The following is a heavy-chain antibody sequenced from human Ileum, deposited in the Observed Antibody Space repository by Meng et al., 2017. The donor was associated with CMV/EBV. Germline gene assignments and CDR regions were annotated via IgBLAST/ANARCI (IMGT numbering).Heavy chain of an antibody. V-gene: IGHV3-23*01. J-gene: IGHJ6*02. CDR2: ISGGGGDT. CDR1: GFTFKINF. Sequence: GESLKISCAASGFTFKINFINWVRQAPGKGPEWVSSISGGGGDTYYADSVKGRFTVSRDNTKNMVYLQMNSLRGDDTAVYYCSKNLKGGYCTSTSCFLLAMDVWGQGTTVTVSS. D-gene: IGHD2-2*01. CDR3: SKNLKGGYCTSTSCFLLAMDV.